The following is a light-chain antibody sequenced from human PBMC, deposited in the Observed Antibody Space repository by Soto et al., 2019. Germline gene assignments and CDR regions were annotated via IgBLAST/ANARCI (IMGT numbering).Light chain of an antibody. J-gene: IGLJ1*01. CDR1: NSNIGSNK. V-gene: IGLV1-44*01. CDR2: TSN. CDR3: CSYVGNDFFYV. Sequence: QSVLTQPPSASGTPGQRVTISCSGSNSNIGSNKVNWYQQLPGTAPKLLIYTSNQRPSGVPDRFSGSKSGNTASLTISGLQPEDEADYYCCSYVGNDFFYVFGTGTKVTVL.